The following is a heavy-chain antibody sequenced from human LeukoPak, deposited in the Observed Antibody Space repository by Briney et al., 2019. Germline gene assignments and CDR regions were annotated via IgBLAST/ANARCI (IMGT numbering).Heavy chain of an antibody. Sequence: SETLSLTCAVYGGSFSDYYWSWIRQPPGKGLEWIREISHSGSTSYNPSLKSRVTISVDTSKNQFSLKLSSVTAADTAVYYCARGLAEMATTYYFDYWGQGALVTVSS. D-gene: IGHD5-12*01. CDR2: ISHSGST. V-gene: IGHV4-34*01. CDR3: ARGLAEMATTYYFDY. CDR1: GGSFSDYY. J-gene: IGHJ4*02.